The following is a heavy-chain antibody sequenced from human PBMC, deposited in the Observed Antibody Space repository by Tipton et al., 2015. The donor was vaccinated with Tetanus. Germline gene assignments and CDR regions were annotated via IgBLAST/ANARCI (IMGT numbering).Heavy chain of an antibody. V-gene: IGHV4-39*01. J-gene: IGHJ1*01. CDR3: ARQDTLNYYYVGYFHD. CDR1: GGSISSDGAY. Sequence: TLSLTCTVSGGSISSDGAYWSWIRQHPGEGLEWIGIIYYSGSTYYNASLRSRVTISVDTSKNQFSLQLRSVTAADTAVYYCARQDTLNYYYVGYFHDWGQGTLVTVSS. D-gene: IGHD3-22*01. CDR2: IYYSGST.